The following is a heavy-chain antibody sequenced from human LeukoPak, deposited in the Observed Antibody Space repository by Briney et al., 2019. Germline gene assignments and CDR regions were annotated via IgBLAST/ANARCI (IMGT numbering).Heavy chain of an antibody. Sequence: GGSLRLSCAASGFTVRSNYMNWVRQAPGKGLEWVSVIYGGDDTYYAASVKGRFTISRDNSRNTLYLQMNSLRAEDTAAYYCARDLHGGGDSWGQGTLVTVSS. J-gene: IGHJ4*02. V-gene: IGHV3-53*01. CDR2: IYGGDDT. CDR1: GFTVRSNY. D-gene: IGHD4-23*01. CDR3: ARDLHGGGDS.